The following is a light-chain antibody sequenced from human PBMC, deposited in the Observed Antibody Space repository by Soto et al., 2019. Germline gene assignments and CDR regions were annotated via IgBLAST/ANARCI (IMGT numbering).Light chain of an antibody. CDR1: QSVSLN. J-gene: IGKJ3*01. V-gene: IGKV3-15*01. Sequence: EIVMTQSPATLSVSPGERATLSCRASQSVSLNLAWYQQKPGQAPRLLIYGASTRATDIPARFSGSGSGTEVTLTITSLNSQDFAVYYCQQYKNWPTGTLTFGPGTKVDIK. CDR2: GAS. CDR3: QQYKNWPTGTLT.